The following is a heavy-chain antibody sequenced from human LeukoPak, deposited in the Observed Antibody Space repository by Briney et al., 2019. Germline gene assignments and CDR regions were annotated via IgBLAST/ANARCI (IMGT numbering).Heavy chain of an antibody. J-gene: IGHJ5*02. CDR1: GGSISSYY. CDR2: IYTSGST. D-gene: IGHD6-13*01. V-gene: IGHV4-4*07. CDR3: ARHSGSYSSSWYGGPWFDP. Sequence: SETLSLTCTVSGGSISSYYWSWIRQPAGKGLEWIGRIYTSGSTNYNPSLKSRVTMSVDTSKNQFSLKLSSVTAADTAVYYCARHSGSYSSSWYGGPWFDPWGQGTLVTVSS.